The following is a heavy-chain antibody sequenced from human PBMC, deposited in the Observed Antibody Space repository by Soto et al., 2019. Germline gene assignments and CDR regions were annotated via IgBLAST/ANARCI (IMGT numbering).Heavy chain of an antibody. CDR2: IIPIFGTA. Sequence: QVQLVQSGAEVKKPGSSVKVSCKASGGTFSSYAISWVRQAPGQGLEWMAGIIPIFGTANYAQKFQGRVTITADESTSTAYMELSSLRSEDTAVYYCARVGKRESRYYYDSSGYFLDYWGQGTLVTVSS. CDR1: GGTFSSYA. V-gene: IGHV1-69*01. J-gene: IGHJ4*02. CDR3: ARVGKRESRYYYDSSGYFLDY. D-gene: IGHD3-22*01.